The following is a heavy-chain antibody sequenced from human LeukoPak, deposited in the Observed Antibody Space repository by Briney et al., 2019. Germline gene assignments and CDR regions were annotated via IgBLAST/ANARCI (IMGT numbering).Heavy chain of an antibody. CDR1: GGSVSSGSYY. Sequence: SETLSLTCTVSGGSVSSGSYYWSWIRQPPGKGLEWIAYIYYSGSTDYNPSLKSRVTISVDTSKNQFSPKLSSVTAADTAVYYCARDGGYSYGYPPHFDYWGQGTLVTVSS. CDR2: IYYSGST. D-gene: IGHD5-18*01. V-gene: IGHV4-61*01. J-gene: IGHJ4*02. CDR3: ARDGGYSYGYPPHFDY.